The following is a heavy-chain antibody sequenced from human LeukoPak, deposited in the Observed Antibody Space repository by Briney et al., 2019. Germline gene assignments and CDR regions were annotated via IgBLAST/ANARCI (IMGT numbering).Heavy chain of an antibody. CDR2: IWYDGSNK. CDR3: ARERGGGYSSGYWFDP. CDR1: GFTFSSYG. V-gene: IGHV3-33*01. J-gene: IGHJ5*02. D-gene: IGHD6-19*01. Sequence: PGGSLRLSCAASGFTFSSYGIHWVRQAPGKGLEWVAVIWYDGSNKYYADSVKGRFTISRDNSKNTLYLQMNSMTAEDTDVYYCARERGGGYSSGYWFDPWGQGTLVTVSS.